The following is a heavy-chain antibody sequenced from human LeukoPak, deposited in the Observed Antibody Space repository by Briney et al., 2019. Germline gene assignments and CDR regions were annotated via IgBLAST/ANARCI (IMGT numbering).Heavy chain of an antibody. D-gene: IGHD6-13*01. CDR2: IIPIFGTA. V-gene: IGHV1-69*05. CDR1: GGTFSSYA. Sequence: SVKVSCNASGGTFSSYAISWVRQAPGQGLEWMGGIIPIFGTANYAQKFQGRVTITTDESTSTAYMELSSLRSEDTAVYYCARRKAAGTGYYYYYMDVWGKGTTVTVSS. CDR3: ARRKAAGTGYYYYYMDV. J-gene: IGHJ6*03.